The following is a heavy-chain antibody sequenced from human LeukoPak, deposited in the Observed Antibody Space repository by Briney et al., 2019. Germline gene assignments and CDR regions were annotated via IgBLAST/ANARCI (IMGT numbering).Heavy chain of an antibody. CDR3: TTDYGSGSYRYFNY. CDR2: VKSKTDGGTT. J-gene: IGHJ4*02. V-gene: IGHV3-15*01. D-gene: IGHD3-10*01. Sequence: GGAPRLSCAAVGFTFSNAWVSWVSQTPGRGMEWVGRVKSKTDGGTTDYVAPVKGRFTISRDDSKNTLDLQMNSLKSEDTAVYYCTTDYGSGSYRYFNYWGQGTLVTVSS. CDR1: GFTFSNAW.